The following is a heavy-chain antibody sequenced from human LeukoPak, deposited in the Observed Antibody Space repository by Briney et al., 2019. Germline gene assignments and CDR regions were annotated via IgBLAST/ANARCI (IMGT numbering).Heavy chain of an antibody. CDR2: IRSKAYGGTT. CDR1: GFTFRGFA. J-gene: IGHJ4*02. V-gene: IGHV3-49*04. CDR3: INISENGGNLWY. Sequence: PGRSLRLSCAASGFTFRGFAMTWVRQAPGKGLEWVGFIRSKAYGGTTEYAASVKGRFTDSSANSQSFCNLPMNCLRTQPKTTEHSINISENGGNLWYWGQRTLVTVSS. D-gene: IGHD4-17*01.